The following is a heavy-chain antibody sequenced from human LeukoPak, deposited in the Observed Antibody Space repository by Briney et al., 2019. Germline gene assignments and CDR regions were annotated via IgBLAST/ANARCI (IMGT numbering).Heavy chain of an antibody. V-gene: IGHV3-7*01. Sequence: GGSLILSCAASGFTFSTYWMSWVRQAPGKGLEWVANIKQDGSEKYYIDSVKGRFTISRDNAKNSLYLQMNSLRAEDTAMYYCARGSAGNDYWGQGTLVTVSS. J-gene: IGHJ4*02. CDR1: GFTFSTYW. CDR3: ARGSAGNDY. D-gene: IGHD6-13*01. CDR2: IKQDGSEK.